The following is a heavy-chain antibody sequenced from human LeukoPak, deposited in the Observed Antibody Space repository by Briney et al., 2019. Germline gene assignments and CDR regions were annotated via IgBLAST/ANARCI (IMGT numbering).Heavy chain of an antibody. D-gene: IGHD2-8*01. CDR2: ISGSGGST. V-gene: IGHV3-23*01. CDR3: AKSAGGVGDYYFDY. J-gene: IGHJ4*02. CDR1: GSTFSSYA. Sequence: GGALRLSCAASGSTFSSYAMSWVRQAPGKGLEWVSAISGSGGSTYYADSVKGRFTISRDNSKNTLYLQMNSLRAEDTAVYYCAKSAGGVGDYYFDYWGQGTLVTVSS.